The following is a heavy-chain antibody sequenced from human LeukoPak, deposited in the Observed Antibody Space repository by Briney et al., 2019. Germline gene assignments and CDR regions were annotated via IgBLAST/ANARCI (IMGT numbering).Heavy chain of an antibody. J-gene: IGHJ4*02. CDR2: INSDGSST. V-gene: IGHV3-74*01. Sequence: GGSLRLSCAGSGFTITPYWMHWVRQAPGKGLVWVSRINSDGSSTSYADSVKGRFTISRDNAKNTLNLQMNSLRAEDTAVYYCAGDQGGGDSYFDYWGQGTLVTVSS. CDR3: AGDQGGGDSYFDY. CDR1: GFTITPYW. D-gene: IGHD2-21*02.